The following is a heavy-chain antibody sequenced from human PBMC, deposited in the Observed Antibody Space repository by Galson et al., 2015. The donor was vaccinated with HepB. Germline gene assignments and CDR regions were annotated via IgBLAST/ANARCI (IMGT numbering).Heavy chain of an antibody. D-gene: IGHD3-22*01. Sequence: SLRLSCAASGFTSSSYAMHWVRQAPGKGLEYVSAISSNGGSTYYADSVKGRFTISRDNSKNTLYLQMSSLRAEDTAVYYCVKDYYDSSGFFDYWGQGTLVTVSS. CDR2: ISSNGGST. CDR1: GFTSSSYA. J-gene: IGHJ4*02. V-gene: IGHV3-64D*06. CDR3: VKDYYDSSGFFDY.